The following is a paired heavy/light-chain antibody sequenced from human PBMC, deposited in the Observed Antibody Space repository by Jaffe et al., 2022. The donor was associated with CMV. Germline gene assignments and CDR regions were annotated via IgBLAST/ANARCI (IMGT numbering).Light chain of an antibody. J-gene: IGLJ2*01. V-gene: IGLV3-25*03. Sequence: SYELTQPPSVSVSPGQTARITCSGDALPKQYAYWYQQKPGQAPVLVIYKDSERPSGIPERFSGSSSGTTVTLTISGVQAEDEADYYCQSADSSGTMGVVFGGGTKLTVL. CDR1: ALPKQY. CDR2: KDS. CDR3: QSADSSGTMGVV.
Heavy chain of an antibody. D-gene: IGHD3-10*01. J-gene: IGHJ6*02. CDR2: ISSSGSTI. CDR1: GFTFSDYY. V-gene: IGHV3-11*01. CDR3: ARVDYGSGSHSWWDDYYGMDV. Sequence: QVQLVESGGGLVKPGGSLRLSCAASGFTFSDYYMSWIRQAPGKGLEWVSYISSSGSTIYYADSVKGRFTISRDNAKNSLYLQMNSLRAEDTAVYYCARVDYGSGSHSWWDDYYGMDVWGQGTTVTVSS.